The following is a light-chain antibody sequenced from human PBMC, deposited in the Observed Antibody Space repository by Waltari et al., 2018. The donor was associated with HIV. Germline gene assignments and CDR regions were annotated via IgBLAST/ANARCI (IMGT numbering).Light chain of an antibody. Sequence: QSALTPPASVSGSPGQSITISCTGTNRNVGSFNFVSWYQQHPGKAPRLMIYEVTKRPSGISNRFSGSKSGNTASLTISGLQAEDEAYYYCSSYAGSNIWVFGGGTKLTVL. J-gene: IGLJ3*02. V-gene: IGLV2-23*02. CDR1: NRNVGSFNF. CDR3: SSYAGSNIWV. CDR2: EVT.